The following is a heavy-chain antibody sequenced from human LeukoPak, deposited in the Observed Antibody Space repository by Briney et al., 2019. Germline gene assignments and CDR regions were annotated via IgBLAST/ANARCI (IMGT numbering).Heavy chain of an antibody. V-gene: IGHV1-18*01. CDR1: GYTFTSYG. J-gene: IGHJ4*02. CDR3: ARLAYGGEWIQLWSDY. CDR2: ISAYNGNT. Sequence: ASVKVSCKASGYTFTSYGISWVRQAPGQGLEWMGWISAYNGNTNYAQKLQGRVTMTTDTSTSTAYMELRSLRSDDTAVYYCARLAYGGEWIQLWSDYWGQGTLVTVSS. D-gene: IGHD5-18*01.